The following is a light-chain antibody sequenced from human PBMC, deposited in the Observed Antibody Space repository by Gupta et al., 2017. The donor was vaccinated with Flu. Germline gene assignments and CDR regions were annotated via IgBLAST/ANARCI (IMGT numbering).Light chain of an antibody. V-gene: IGKV1-39*01. CDR1: QIVYRY. CDR2: AAT. CDR3: QQSDSSPRM. J-gene: IGKJ1*01. Sequence: PSSLSARVGDRVNISCRASQIVYRYLNWYQQKPGQAPKLLIYAATGLHSGVPARFSGSTSGTDFTLTISGLQLEDFATYYCQQSDSSPRMFGQGTKVDVK.